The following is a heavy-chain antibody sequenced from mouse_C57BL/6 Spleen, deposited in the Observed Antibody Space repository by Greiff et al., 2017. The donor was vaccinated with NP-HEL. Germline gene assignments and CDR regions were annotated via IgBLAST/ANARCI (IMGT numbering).Heavy chain of an antibody. CDR2: IYPSDSET. Sequence: VQLQQPGAELVRPGSSVKLSCKASGYTFTSYWMDWVKQRPGQGLEWIGNIYPSDSETHYNQKFKDKATLTVDKSSSTAYMQLSSLTSEDSAVYYCARGLRQYFDVWGTGTTVTVSS. V-gene: IGHV1-61*01. CDR1: GYTFTSYW. J-gene: IGHJ1*03. CDR3: ARGLRQYFDV. D-gene: IGHD2-4*01.